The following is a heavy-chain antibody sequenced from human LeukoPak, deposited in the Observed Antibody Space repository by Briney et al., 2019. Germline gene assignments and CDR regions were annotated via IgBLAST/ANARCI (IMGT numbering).Heavy chain of an antibody. Sequence: GGSLRLSCAASGFTFRSNAMSWVRQAPGKGLEWVSIISADGDGTYYADSVKGRFTISRDNSKNTLYLQMNNLRADDTAVYYCAKRGNYFEFDYWGQGTLVTVSS. CDR2: ISADGDGT. J-gene: IGHJ4*02. CDR3: AKRGNYFEFDY. D-gene: IGHD3-10*01. V-gene: IGHV3-23*01. CDR1: GFTFRSNA.